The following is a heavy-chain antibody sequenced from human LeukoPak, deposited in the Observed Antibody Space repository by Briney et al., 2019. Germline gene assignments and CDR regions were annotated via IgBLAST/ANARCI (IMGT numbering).Heavy chain of an antibody. D-gene: IGHD3-22*01. CDR2: IRSKANSYAT. V-gene: IGHV3-73*01. CDR3: XXXPRYDSGGYRDY. J-gene: IGHJ4*02. CDR1: GFTFSGSA. Sequence: GGSLKLSCAASGFTFSGSAMHWVRQASGKGLEWVGRIRSKANSYATAYAASVKGRFTISRDNAKNSLYLQMNSLRAEDTAVYXXXXXPRYDSGGYRDYWGQGTLVTVSS.